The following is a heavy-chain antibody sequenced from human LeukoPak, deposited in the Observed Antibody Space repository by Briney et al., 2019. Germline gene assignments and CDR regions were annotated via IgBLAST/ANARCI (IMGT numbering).Heavy chain of an antibody. J-gene: IGHJ4*02. V-gene: IGHV3-23*01. D-gene: IGHD2-2*01. CDR2: ISGSGGST. CDR3: AKGGRYCSSTSCYLIDY. CDR1: GFTFSSYA. Sequence: GGSLRLSCAASGFTFSSYAMSWVRQAPGKGLEWVSAISGSGGSTYYADSVKGRFTISRDNSKNTLYLQMNSLRAEDTAVYYCAKGGRYCSSTSCYLIDYWGQGTLDTVSS.